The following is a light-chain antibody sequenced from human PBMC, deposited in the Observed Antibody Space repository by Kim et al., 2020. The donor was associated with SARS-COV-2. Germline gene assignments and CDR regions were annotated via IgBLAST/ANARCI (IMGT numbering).Light chain of an antibody. Sequence: VSPGARATLSCRVSQSVATNLAWYQQKPGQAPRLVIYDASTRATGFSARFSGSGSGTEFTLTISSLQSEDFAVYYCQHYTNWPLTFGGGTKVDIK. CDR2: DAS. CDR3: QHYTNWPLT. V-gene: IGKV3-15*01. CDR1: QSVATN. J-gene: IGKJ4*01.